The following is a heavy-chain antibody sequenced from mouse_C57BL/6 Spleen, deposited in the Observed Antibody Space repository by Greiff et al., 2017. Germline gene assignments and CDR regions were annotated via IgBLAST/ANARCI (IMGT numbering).Heavy chain of an antibody. J-gene: IGHJ4*01. CDR2: IRSKSNNYAT. Sequence: DVKLVESGGGLVQPKGSLKLSCAASGFSFNTYAMNWVRQAPGTGLEWVARIRSKSNNYATYYADSVKDRFTISRDDSESMLYLQMNNLKTEDTAMYYCVRGGLPPYYYAMDYWGQGTSVTVSS. CDR1: GFSFNTYA. V-gene: IGHV10-1*01. D-gene: IGHD2-2*01. CDR3: VRGGLPPYYYAMDY.